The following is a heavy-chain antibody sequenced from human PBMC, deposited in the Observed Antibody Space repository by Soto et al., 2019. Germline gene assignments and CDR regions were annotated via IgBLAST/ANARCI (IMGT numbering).Heavy chain of an antibody. Sequence: EVQLVESGGGLVQPGRSLRLSCAASGFTVRGSAMHWVRQVKGGGLEWVAGIYGSGAVGYVGAVRGRFTISRDVAKNSLHLQMNSRTIEDTAFDYCGGEIVSGGADVGGQGTMFTVSS. V-gene: IGHV3-9*01. CDR1: GFTVRGSA. CDR2: IYGSGAV. CDR3: GGEIVSGGADV. J-gene: IGHJ6*02. D-gene: IGHD3-10*02.